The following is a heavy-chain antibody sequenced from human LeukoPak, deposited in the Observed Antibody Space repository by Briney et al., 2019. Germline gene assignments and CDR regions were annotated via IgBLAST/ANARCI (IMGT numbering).Heavy chain of an antibody. CDR2: IQFDGSNK. J-gene: IGHJ4*02. CDR1: GFTFSNFG. Sequence: PGGSLRLSCAASGFTFSNFGMHWVRQAPGKGLEWVAFIQFDGSNKYYADSVKGRFTISRDNSKNTLYLQMNSLRAEDTAVYYCARTNSYDYFDYWGQGTLVTVSS. CDR3: ARTNSYDYFDY. D-gene: IGHD5-18*01. V-gene: IGHV3-30*02.